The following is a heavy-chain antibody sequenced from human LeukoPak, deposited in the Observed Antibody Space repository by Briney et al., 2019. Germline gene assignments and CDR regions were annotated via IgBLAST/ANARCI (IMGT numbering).Heavy chain of an antibody. CDR3: ARGTVSHDY. Sequence: SETLSLTCTVSSYSISSGYYWGWIRQTPGKGLEWIGSIYHSGITSYNPSLKSRVTISVDTSKNQFSLKLSSVTAADTAVYYCARGTVSHDYWGQGTLVTVSS. D-gene: IGHD5/OR15-5a*01. CDR2: IYHSGIT. V-gene: IGHV4-38-2*02. CDR1: SYSISSGYY. J-gene: IGHJ4*02.